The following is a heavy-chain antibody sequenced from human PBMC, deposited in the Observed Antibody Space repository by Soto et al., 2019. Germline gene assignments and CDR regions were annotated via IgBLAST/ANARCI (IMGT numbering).Heavy chain of an antibody. V-gene: IGHV4-31*03. Sequence: QVQLQESGPGLVKASQTLSLSCTISGDSMTATGYYWGWVRHVPGKGLECIGYIYHPGRAYYSPSLLSRTTLTVDTSKNQFYVKMSAVTAADTAIYYCVYLTRVTTFDDWGQGILFAVSS. CDR1: GDSMTATGYY. CDR3: VYLTRVTTFDD. J-gene: IGHJ5*02. D-gene: IGHD4-17*01. CDR2: IYHPGRA.